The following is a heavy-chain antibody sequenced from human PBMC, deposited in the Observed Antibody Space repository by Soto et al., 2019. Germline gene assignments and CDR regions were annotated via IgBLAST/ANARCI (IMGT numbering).Heavy chain of an antibody. Sequence: GGLLRLPCAASGFTSGDFYRSWIRQNTGKGLEWVSYISSNSVYIKYAGSVNGRFTISRDNSKNTLYLQLNSLRAEDTALYYCAKGYYSGYDLAYFDYWGQGTLVTAPQ. CDR3: AKGYYSGYDLAYFDY. V-gene: IGHV3-11*05. CDR1: GFTSGDFY. D-gene: IGHD5-12*01. CDR2: ISSNSVYI. J-gene: IGHJ4*02.